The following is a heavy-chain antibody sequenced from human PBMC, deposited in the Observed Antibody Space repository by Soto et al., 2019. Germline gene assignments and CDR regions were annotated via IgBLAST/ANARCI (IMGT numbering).Heavy chain of an antibody. V-gene: IGHV3-21*01. Sequence: VQLVESGGGVVQPGRSLRLSCAASGFTFSSYSMNWVRQAPGKGLEWVSSISSSSSYIYYADSVKGRFTISRDNAKNSLYLQMNSLRAEDTAVYYCARGEIAAPGVYYYYYYGMDVWGQGTTVTVSS. CDR2: ISSSSSYI. CDR1: GFTFSSYS. J-gene: IGHJ6*02. D-gene: IGHD6-13*01. CDR3: ARGEIAAPGVYYYYYYGMDV.